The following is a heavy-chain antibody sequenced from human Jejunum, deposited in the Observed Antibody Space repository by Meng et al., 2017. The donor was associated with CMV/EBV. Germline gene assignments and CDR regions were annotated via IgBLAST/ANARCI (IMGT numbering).Heavy chain of an antibody. J-gene: IGHJ4*02. V-gene: IGHV4/OR15-8*02. CDR2: IFHSGAT. CDR1: GGSPIGPNW. CDR3: GDPPAGY. Sequence: TLSLTCVVSGGSPIGPNWWNWVRQHPGGGLEWIGEIFHSGATNYNPSLKSRVTISIDNSKNQFSLKSTSMTAADTAVYFCGDPPAGYWGQGILVTVSS.